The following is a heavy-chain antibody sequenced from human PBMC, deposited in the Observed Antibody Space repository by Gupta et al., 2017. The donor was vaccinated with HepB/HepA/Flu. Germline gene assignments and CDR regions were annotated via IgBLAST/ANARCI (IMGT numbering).Heavy chain of an antibody. CDR2: INPNSGGT. CDR3: AREPFSSGRPSDY. J-gene: IGHJ4*02. V-gene: IGHV1-2*02. D-gene: IGHD6-19*01. CDR1: GYTFTGYY. Sequence: QVQLVQSGAEVKKPGASVKVSCTASGYTFTGYYMNWVRQAPGQGLEWMGWINPNSGGTNYAQKFQGRVTMTSDTSISTVYMELSRLRSDDTAVYYCAREPFSSGRPSDYWGQGTLVTVSS.